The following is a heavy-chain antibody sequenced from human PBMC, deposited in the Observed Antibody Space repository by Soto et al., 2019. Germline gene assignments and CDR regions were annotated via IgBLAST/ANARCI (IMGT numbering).Heavy chain of an antibody. Sequence: GASVKVSCKASGYTFTSYAMHWVRQAPGQRLEWMGWINAGNGNTKYSQKFQGRVTITRDTSASTAYMELSSLRSEDTAVYYCASLPYSSGWYRDVYYYYGMDVWGQGTTVTV. V-gene: IGHV1-3*01. D-gene: IGHD6-19*01. CDR2: INAGNGNT. CDR3: ASLPYSSGWYRDVYYYYGMDV. J-gene: IGHJ6*02. CDR1: GYTFTSYA.